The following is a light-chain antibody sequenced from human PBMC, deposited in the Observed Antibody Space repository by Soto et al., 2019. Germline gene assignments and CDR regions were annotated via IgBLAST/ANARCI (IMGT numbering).Light chain of an antibody. Sequence: ETVLTQSPATLSLSPGEVATLSCRASQSVSTYFAWYQQKPGQAPRLLIYGASTRATAIPDRFSFSGSGTDFTLTISRLEPEDLALYHCQQYSSSPITPGQGTRLEIK. V-gene: IGKV3-20*01. CDR1: QSVSTY. CDR3: QQYSSSPIT. CDR2: GAS. J-gene: IGKJ5*01.